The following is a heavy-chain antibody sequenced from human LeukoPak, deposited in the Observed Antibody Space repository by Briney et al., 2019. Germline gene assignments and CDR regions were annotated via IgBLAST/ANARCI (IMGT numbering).Heavy chain of an antibody. CDR1: GGSISSYF. D-gene: IGHD3-22*01. CDR2: VYYSGST. CDR3: AGAPYYYDSSGYPTPDY. Sequence: SETLSLTCTVSGGSISSYFWTWIRQPPGKGLEWIGYVYYSGSTNYSPSLQSRVTISVDTSKNQFSLRLSSVTAADAALYYCAGAPYYYDSSGYPTPDYWGQGTLVTVSS. J-gene: IGHJ4*02. V-gene: IGHV4-59*01.